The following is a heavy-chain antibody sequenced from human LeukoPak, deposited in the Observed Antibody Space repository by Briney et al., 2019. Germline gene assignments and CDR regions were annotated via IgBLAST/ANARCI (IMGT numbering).Heavy chain of an antibody. CDR2: ISAYNGVT. CDR3: ARDRRDLQYYNYYGMDV. CDR1: GYTFTSYG. J-gene: IGHJ6*02. Sequence: ASVKVSCKASGYTFTSYGITWVRQAPGQGLEWMGWISAYNGVTKYAQKFQGRVTMTTDTSTSTAYMELRSLRSDDTALYYCARDRRDLQYYNYYGMDVWGRGTTVTVSS. D-gene: IGHD2/OR15-2a*01. V-gene: IGHV1-18*01.